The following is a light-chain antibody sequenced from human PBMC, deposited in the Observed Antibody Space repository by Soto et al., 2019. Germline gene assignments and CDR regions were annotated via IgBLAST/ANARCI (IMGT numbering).Light chain of an antibody. CDR3: LQHSSYPFT. CDR1: QDLRND. CDR2: DAS. V-gene: IGKV1-17*01. Sequence: DIPMTQSPSSLSASVGDRVTITCRASQDLRNDLGWCQQKPGKAPARLISDASSLQSGVPSRFSGTGSGTEFTLTISSLQPEDFATYYCLQHSSYPFTFGPGTKVDI. J-gene: IGKJ3*01.